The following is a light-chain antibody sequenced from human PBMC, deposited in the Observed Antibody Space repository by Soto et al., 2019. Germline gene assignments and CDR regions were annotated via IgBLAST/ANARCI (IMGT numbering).Light chain of an antibody. CDR1: QSVSSSS. V-gene: IGKV3-20*01. CDR3: QHYGDSPPYT. J-gene: IGKJ2*01. Sequence: EIVLTQSPGTLSLSPGERATLSCRASQSVSSSSLAWYQQNPGQAPRLLIYGVSSRATGIPERFSGSGSGTDFTLTISRLEPEDFAVYYCQHYGDSPPYTFGQGTKLEI. CDR2: GVS.